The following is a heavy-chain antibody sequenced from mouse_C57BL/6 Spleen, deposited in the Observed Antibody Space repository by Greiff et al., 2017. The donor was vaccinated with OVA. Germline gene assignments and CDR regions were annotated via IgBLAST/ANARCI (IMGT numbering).Heavy chain of an antibody. V-gene: IGHV5-17*01. J-gene: IGHJ1*03. CDR1: GFTFSDYG. Sequence: EVQVVESGGGLVKPGGSLKLSCAASGFTFSDYGMHWVRQAPEKGLEWVAYISSSSSTIYYADTVKGRFTISRDNAKNTLFLQMTSLRSEDTAMYYCARTPGGYFDVWGTGTTVTVSS. CDR2: ISSSSSTI. CDR3: ARTPGGYFDV.